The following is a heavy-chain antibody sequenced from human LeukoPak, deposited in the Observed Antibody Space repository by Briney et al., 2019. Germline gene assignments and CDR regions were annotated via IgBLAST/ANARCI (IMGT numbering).Heavy chain of an antibody. V-gene: IGHV4-30-4*08. CDR2: IYYSGST. CDR1: GGSISSYY. Sequence: SETLSLTCTVSGGSISSYYWSWIRQPPGKGLEWIGYIYYSGSTYYNPSLKSRVTISVDTSKNQFSLKLSSVTAADTAVYYCARGNALYYYDSSGSLDYWGQGTLVTVSS. CDR3: ARGNALYYYDSSGSLDY. J-gene: IGHJ4*02. D-gene: IGHD3-22*01.